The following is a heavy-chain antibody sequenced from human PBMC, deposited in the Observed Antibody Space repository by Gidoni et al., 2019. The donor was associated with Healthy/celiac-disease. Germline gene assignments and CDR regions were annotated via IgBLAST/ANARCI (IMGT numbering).Heavy chain of an antibody. Sequence: QVQLVESGGGVVQPGRSLRLSCAASGFTFSSYAMHWVRQAPGKGLEWVAVISYDGSNKYYADSVKGRFTISRDNSKNTLYLQMNSLRAEDTAVYYCARGSYDILTGYYYYYYYGMDVWGQGTTVTVSS. D-gene: IGHD3-9*01. J-gene: IGHJ6*02. CDR2: ISYDGSNK. CDR1: GFTFSSYA. CDR3: ARGSYDILTGYYYYYYYGMDV. V-gene: IGHV3-30-3*01.